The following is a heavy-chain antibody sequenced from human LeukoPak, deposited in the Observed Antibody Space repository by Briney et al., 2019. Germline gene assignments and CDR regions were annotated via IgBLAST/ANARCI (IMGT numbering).Heavy chain of an antibody. V-gene: IGHV2-5*02. CDR3: AHQPYSSSTKNFDY. CDR2: IYWDDDK. CDR1: GFSLSTSGVG. D-gene: IGHD6-13*01. J-gene: IGHJ4*02. Sequence: SGPTLVKPTQTLTLTCTLSGFSLSTSGVGVGWIRQPPGKALEWLALIYWDDDKRYSPSLKSRLTITKDTSKNQVVLTMTNMDPVDTATYYCAHQPYSSSTKNFDYWGQGTLVTVSS.